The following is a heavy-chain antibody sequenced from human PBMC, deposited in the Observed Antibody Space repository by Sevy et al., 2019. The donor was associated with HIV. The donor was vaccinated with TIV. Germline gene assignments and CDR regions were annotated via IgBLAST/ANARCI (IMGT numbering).Heavy chain of an antibody. CDR1: VFTFSSYS. V-gene: IGHV3-48*02. Sequence: GGSLRLSCAASVFTFSSYSMNWVRQAPGKGLEWVSYISSSSSTIYYADSVKGRFTISRDNAKNSLYLQMNSLRDEDTAVYYCARDKGDRYYYYGMDVWGQGTTVTVSS. J-gene: IGHJ6*02. CDR3: ARDKGDRYYYYGMDV. CDR2: ISSSSSTI. D-gene: IGHD2-21*01.